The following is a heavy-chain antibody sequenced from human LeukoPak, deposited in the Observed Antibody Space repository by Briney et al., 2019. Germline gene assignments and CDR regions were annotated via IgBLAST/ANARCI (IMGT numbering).Heavy chain of an antibody. Sequence: GASVKVSCKASGGTFSSYAISWVRQAPGQGLEWMGGIIPIFGTANYAQKFQGRVTITADESTSTAYMELSSLRSEDTAVYYCARGGLYCSGGSCLRFDPWGQGTLVTVS. V-gene: IGHV1-69*01. D-gene: IGHD2-15*01. CDR1: GGTFSSYA. J-gene: IGHJ5*02. CDR3: ARGGLYCSGGSCLRFDP. CDR2: IIPIFGTA.